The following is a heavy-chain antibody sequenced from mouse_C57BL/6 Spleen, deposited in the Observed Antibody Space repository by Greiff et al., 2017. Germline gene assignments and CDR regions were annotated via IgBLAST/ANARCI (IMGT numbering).Heavy chain of an antibody. CDR3: AKNEGYYGSSSYWYFDV. CDR2: IWRGGST. Sequence: VQLQQSGPGLVQPSQSLSITCTVSGFSLTSYGVHWVRQSPGKGLEWLGVIWRGGSTDYNAAFMSRLSITKDNSKSQVFFKMNSLQADDTAIYYCAKNEGYYGSSSYWYFDVWGTGTTVTVSS. D-gene: IGHD1-1*01. J-gene: IGHJ1*03. V-gene: IGHV2-5*01. CDR1: GFSLTSYG.